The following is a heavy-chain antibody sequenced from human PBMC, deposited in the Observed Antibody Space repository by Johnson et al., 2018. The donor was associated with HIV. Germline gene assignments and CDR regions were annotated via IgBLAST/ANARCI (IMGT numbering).Heavy chain of an antibody. CDR3: ATGVGATTWEDAFDM. CDR2: IGTAGDT. J-gene: IGHJ3*02. Sequence: VQLVESGGGVVQPGRSLRLSCAASGFTFSSYDMHWVRQATGKGLEWVSAIGTAGDTYYQGSVKGRFIISRENAKNSLYLQMNSLRVGDTAVYYCATGVGATTWEDAFDMWGQGTMVTVSS. V-gene: IGHV3-13*01. D-gene: IGHD1-26*01. CDR1: GFTFSSYD.